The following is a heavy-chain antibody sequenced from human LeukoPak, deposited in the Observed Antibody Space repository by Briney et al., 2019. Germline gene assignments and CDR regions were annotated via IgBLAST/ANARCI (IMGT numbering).Heavy chain of an antibody. CDR3: ARELASYYDILTGYFPFDP. CDR2: IIPIFGTA. V-gene: IGHV1-69*13. Sequence: GASVKVSCKASGGTFSSYAISWVRQAPGQGLEWMGGIIPIFGTANYAQKFQGGVTITADESTSTAYMELSSLRSEDTAVYYCARELASYYDILTGYFPFDPWGQGTLVTVSS. J-gene: IGHJ5*02. CDR1: GGTFSSYA. D-gene: IGHD3-9*01.